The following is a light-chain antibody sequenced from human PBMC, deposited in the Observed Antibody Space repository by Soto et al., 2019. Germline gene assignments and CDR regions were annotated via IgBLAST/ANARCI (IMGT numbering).Light chain of an antibody. CDR3: QVYS. V-gene: IGKV3-20*01. CDR1: QSLSSRH. J-gene: IGKJ2*03. Sequence: VLTQSPGTLSLSPGERGTLSCRASQSLSSRHLAWYQQKPGQAPRLLIYGAFSRAAGIPDRFSGSGSGTDFTLTISRLEPEDFAVSYCQVYSFGQGTRLELK. CDR2: GAF.